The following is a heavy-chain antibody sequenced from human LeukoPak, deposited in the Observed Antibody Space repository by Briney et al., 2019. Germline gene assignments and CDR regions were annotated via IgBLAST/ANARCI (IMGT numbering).Heavy chain of an antibody. CDR3: AREGVRIAVADYYFDY. D-gene: IGHD6-19*01. V-gene: IGHV3-30-3*01. J-gene: IGHJ4*02. CDR1: GFTFSSYA. Sequence: PGRSLRLSCAASGFTFSSYAMPWVRQAPGKGLEWVAVISYDGSNKYYADSVKGRFTISRDNSKNTLYLQMNSLRAEDTAVYYCAREGVRIAVADYYFDYWGQGTLVTVSS. CDR2: ISYDGSNK.